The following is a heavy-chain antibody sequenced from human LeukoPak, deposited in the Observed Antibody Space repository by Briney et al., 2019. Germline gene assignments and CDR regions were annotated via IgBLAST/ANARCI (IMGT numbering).Heavy chain of an antibody. CDR3: ARARVTSTLKSSYYYVMDV. Sequence: GKSLRLSCAASGFILRSYAMHWVRQAPGKGLEWVALVSHDGSNECYTDSVKGRFIISRDNSKNTVYLQMNRLREGDTAVYYCARARVTSTLKSSYYYVMDVWGEGTTVTVSS. CDR2: VSHDGSNE. CDR1: GFILRSYA. V-gene: IGHV3-30*03. D-gene: IGHD2-21*02. J-gene: IGHJ6*04.